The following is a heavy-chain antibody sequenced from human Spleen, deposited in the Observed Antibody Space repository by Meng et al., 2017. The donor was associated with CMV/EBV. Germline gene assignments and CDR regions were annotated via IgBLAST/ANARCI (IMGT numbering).Heavy chain of an antibody. CDR1: GYTFSEYY. CDR3: ARVIAVAGTAPFDY. D-gene: IGHD6-19*01. Sequence: SGYTFSEYYIHWVRQAPGEGLGWMGRVSPNNGDTKYAQKFQGRVSMTRDTSINTAYMDLSRLTSDDTAVYYCARVIAVAGTAPFDYWGQGTLVTVSS. V-gene: IGHV1-2*06. J-gene: IGHJ4*02. CDR2: VSPNNGDT.